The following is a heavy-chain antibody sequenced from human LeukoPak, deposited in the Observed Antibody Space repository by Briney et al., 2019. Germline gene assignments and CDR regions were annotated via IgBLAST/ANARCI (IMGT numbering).Heavy chain of an antibody. CDR3: ARLRFLERSQYYFDY. Sequence: GGSPRLSCAASEFTFNIYWMSWVRQAPGKGLEWVANIKQDGSEKYYVDSVEGRFTISRDNAKNSLYLQMNSLRAEDTAVYYCARLRFLERSQYYFDYWGQGTLVTVSS. CDR2: IKQDGSEK. CDR1: EFTFNIYW. J-gene: IGHJ4*02. V-gene: IGHV3-7*01. D-gene: IGHD3-3*01.